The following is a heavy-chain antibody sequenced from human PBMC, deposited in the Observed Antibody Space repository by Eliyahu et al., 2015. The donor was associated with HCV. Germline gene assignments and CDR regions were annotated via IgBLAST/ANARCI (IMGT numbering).Heavy chain of an antibody. D-gene: IGHD4-11*01. Sequence: EVQLVESGGGLIQPGGSLRLSCAASGFTVSNNYMSWVRQAPGKGLEWVSVIYSGGSTYYADSVKGRFTISRDNSKNTLYLQMNSLRAEDTAVYYCARDTVTTRGDAFDIWGQGTMVTVSS. CDR1: GFTVSNNY. J-gene: IGHJ3*02. CDR2: IYSGGST. CDR3: ARDTVTTRGDAFDI. V-gene: IGHV3-53*01.